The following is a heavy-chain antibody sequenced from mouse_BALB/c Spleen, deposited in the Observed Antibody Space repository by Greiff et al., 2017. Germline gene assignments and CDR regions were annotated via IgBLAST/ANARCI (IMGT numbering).Heavy chain of an antibody. CDR1: GFTFTDYY. D-gene: IGHD2-1*01. CDR3: ARDRDGNYAWFAY. J-gene: IGHJ3*01. Sequence: EVKVVESGGGLVQPGGSLRLSCATSGFTFTDYYMSWVRQPPGKALEWLGFIRNKANGYTTEYSASVKGRFTISRDNSQSILYLQMNTLRAEDSATYYCARDRDGNYAWFAYWGQGTLVTVSA. V-gene: IGHV7-3*02. CDR2: IRNKANGYTT.